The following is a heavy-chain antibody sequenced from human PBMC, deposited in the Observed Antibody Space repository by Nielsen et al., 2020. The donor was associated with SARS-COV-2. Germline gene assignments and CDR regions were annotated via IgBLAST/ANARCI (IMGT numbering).Heavy chain of an antibody. J-gene: IGHJ4*02. V-gene: IGHV3-21*01. Sequence: GESLKISCAVSGFTFSGYWMTWVRQAPGKGLEWISSISSTGTYIYYADSMRGRFTISRDNAENSLYLHMNSLRADDTAVYYCAKGSYGSGEIDYWGQGTLVTVSS. CDR1: GFTFSGYW. CDR2: ISSTGTYI. CDR3: AKGSYGSGEIDY. D-gene: IGHD3-10*01.